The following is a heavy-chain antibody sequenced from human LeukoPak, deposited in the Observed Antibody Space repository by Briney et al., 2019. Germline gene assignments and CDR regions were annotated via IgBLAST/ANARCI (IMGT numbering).Heavy chain of an antibody. CDR2: ISSSSSYI. CDR3: ARDGYGDYVFDY. J-gene: IGHJ4*02. V-gene: IGHV3-21*01. CDR1: GFTFSSYS. D-gene: IGHD4-17*01. Sequence: GGSLRLSCAASGFTFSSYSMNWVRQAPGKGLEWVSSISSSSSYIYYADSVRGRFTISRDNAKNSLYLQMNSLRAEDTAVYYCARDGYGDYVFDYWGQGTLVTVSS.